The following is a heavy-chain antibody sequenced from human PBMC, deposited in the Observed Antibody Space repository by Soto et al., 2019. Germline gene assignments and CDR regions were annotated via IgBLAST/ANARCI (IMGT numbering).Heavy chain of an antibody. D-gene: IGHD5-18*01. CDR2: IIPILGIA. CDR3: ARGGYSYGGNQGFDS. V-gene: IGHV1-69*02. CDR1: GGTFSSYT. Sequence: QVQLVQSGAEVKKPGSSVKVSCKASGGTFSSYTNSWVRQAPGQGLEWMGRIIPILGIANYAQKFQGRVTITADKSTSTAYRERSSLRSEDTAVYYCARGGYSYGGNQGFDSWGQGTLVSVSS. J-gene: IGHJ4*02.